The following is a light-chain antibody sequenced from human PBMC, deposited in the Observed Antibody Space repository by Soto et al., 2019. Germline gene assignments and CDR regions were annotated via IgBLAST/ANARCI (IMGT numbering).Light chain of an antibody. CDR2: MSS. CDR3: RLRHKLPVE. CDR1: QGIRNY. Sequence: DIQMKQSPSSLSASVGDRVTITCRASQGIRNYLNWYQQKPGKAPNLLIYMSSSLQSGVPSRFSGSGSGTDLTLTSGLGKPDDFASYYFRLRHKLPVEFGQGTRLEIK. J-gene: IGKJ5*01. V-gene: IGKV1-39*01.